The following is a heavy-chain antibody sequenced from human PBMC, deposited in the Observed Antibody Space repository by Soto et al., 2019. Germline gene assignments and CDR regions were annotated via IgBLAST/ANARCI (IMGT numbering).Heavy chain of an antibody. J-gene: IGHJ3*02. Sequence: QVQLQESGPGLVKPSETLSLTCTVSGGSISSYYWSWIRQPPGKGLEWIGYIYYSGSTNYNPSLKSRVTISVDTSKNQFSLKLSSVTAADTAVYYCAMGRRYYDILTGYYYFDAFDIWGQGTMVTVSS. D-gene: IGHD3-9*01. CDR2: IYYSGST. V-gene: IGHV4-59*08. CDR1: GGSISSYY. CDR3: AMGRRYYDILTGYYYFDAFDI.